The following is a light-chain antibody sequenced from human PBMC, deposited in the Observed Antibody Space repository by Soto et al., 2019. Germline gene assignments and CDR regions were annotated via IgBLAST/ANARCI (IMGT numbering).Light chain of an antibody. J-gene: IGLJ2*01. CDR1: SSDIGGYNF. Sequence: SVPTQPASVSGSPGQSITISCTGTSSDIGGYNFVSWYQQHPGKAPKLIIYEVTNRPSGVSNRCSASKSGNTASLTISGLQADEAADYYCSSFTTTNTYVIFGGGTKVTVL. CDR3: SSFTTTNTYVI. CDR2: EVT. V-gene: IGLV2-14*01.